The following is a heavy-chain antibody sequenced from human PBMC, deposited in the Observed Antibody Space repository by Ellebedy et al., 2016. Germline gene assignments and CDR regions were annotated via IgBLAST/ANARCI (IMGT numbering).Heavy chain of an antibody. D-gene: IGHD5-24*01. CDR2: ISAYNGNT. CDR1: GYTFTSYG. V-gene: IGHV1-18*01. CDR3: ARDTLDGSNWYDY. Sequence: ASVKVSXXASGYTFTSYGISWVRQAPGQGLEWMGWISAYNGNTNYAQKFQGRVTMTRDTSVNTAYMELSSLRSDDTAVYYCARDTLDGSNWYDYWGQGTLVTVSS. J-gene: IGHJ5*01.